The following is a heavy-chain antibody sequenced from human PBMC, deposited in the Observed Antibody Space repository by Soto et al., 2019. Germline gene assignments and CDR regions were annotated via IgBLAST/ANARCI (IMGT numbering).Heavy chain of an antibody. CDR2: ISYDGSNK. D-gene: IGHD1-26*01. CDR1: GFTFSSYG. Sequence: GGSLRLSCAASGFTFSSYGMHWVRQAPGKGLEWVAVISYDGSNKYYADSVKGRFTISRDNSKNTLYLQMNSLRAEDTAVYYCAKGDISSGSYFSGNDAFDIWGQGTMVTVSS. CDR3: AKGDISSGSYFSGNDAFDI. J-gene: IGHJ3*02. V-gene: IGHV3-30*18.